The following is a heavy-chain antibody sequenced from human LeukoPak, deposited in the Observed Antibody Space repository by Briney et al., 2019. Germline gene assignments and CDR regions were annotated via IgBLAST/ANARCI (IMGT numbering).Heavy chain of an antibody. Sequence: GASVKVSCKASGYTFTSYGISWVRQAPGQGLEWMGWISAYNGNTNYAQKLQGRVTMTTDTSTSTAYMELRSLRSDDTAVYYCAREADCSSTSCYFGYWGQGTLVTVSS. D-gene: IGHD2-2*01. CDR1: GYTFTSYG. J-gene: IGHJ4*02. V-gene: IGHV1-18*01. CDR3: AREADCSSTSCYFGY. CDR2: ISAYNGNT.